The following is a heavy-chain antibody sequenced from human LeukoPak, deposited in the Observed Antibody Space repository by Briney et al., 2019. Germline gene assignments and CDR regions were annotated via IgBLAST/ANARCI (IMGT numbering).Heavy chain of an antibody. CDR1: RFTFSSDA. D-gene: IGHD6-19*01. CDR3: AKDRQWLPTGLDY. J-gene: IGHJ4*02. CDR2: ISGSGART. Sequence: PGGSLRLSCAASRFTFSSDAMSWVRQAPGKGLEWVSAISGSGARTYYADSVKGRFTISRDNSKNTLYLQMNSLRAEDTAVYYCAKDRQWLPTGLDYWGQGTLVTVSS. V-gene: IGHV3-23*01.